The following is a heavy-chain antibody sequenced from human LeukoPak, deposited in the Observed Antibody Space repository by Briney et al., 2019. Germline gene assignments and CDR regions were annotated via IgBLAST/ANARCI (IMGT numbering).Heavy chain of an antibody. CDR2: INHSGST. Sequence: PSETLSLTCTVSGGSFSHYYWSWIRQPPGKGLEWIGEINHSGSTNYNPSLKSRVTISVDTSKNQFSLKLSSVTAADTAVYYCARWGYDFWSGYYTFDYWGQGTLVTVSS. V-gene: IGHV4-34*01. CDR1: GGSFSHYY. D-gene: IGHD3-3*01. J-gene: IGHJ4*02. CDR3: ARWGYDFWSGYYTFDY.